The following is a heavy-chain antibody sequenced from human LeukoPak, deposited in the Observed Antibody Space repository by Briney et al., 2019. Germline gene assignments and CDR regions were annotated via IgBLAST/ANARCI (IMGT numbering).Heavy chain of an antibody. CDR3: ARRDCSSTGCHDAFDI. J-gene: IGHJ3*02. CDR2: IYYSGST. D-gene: IGHD2-2*01. CDR1: GGSISSGGYY. V-gene: IGHV4-61*08. Sequence: SETLSLACTVSGGSISSGGYYWSWIRQPPGKGLEWIGYIYYSGSTNYNPSLKSRVTISVDTSKNQFSLKLSSVTAADTAVYYCARRDCSSTGCHDAFDIWGQGTMVTVSS.